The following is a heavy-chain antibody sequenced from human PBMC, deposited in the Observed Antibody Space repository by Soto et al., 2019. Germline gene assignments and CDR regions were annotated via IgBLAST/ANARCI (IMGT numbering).Heavy chain of an antibody. CDR1: GFTFSSYG. CDR2: ISYDGSNK. Sequence: GGSLRLSCAASGFTFSSYGMHWVRQAPGKGLEWVAVISYDGSNKYYADSVKGRFTISRDNSKNTLYLQMNSLRAEDTAVYYWAKIPPGPVERRYCSSTSCSDYWGQGTLVTVSS. J-gene: IGHJ4*02. CDR3: AKIPPGPVERRYCSSTSCSDY. D-gene: IGHD2-2*01. V-gene: IGHV3-30*18.